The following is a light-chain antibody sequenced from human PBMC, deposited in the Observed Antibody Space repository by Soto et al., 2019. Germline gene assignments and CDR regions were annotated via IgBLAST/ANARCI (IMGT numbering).Light chain of an antibody. CDR2: AAS. CDR1: QGISNY. CDR3: QKYNSAPLVT. J-gene: IGKJ3*01. V-gene: IGKV1-27*01. Sequence: DIQMTQSPSSLSASVGDRVTITCRASQGISNYLAWYQQKPGKVPKLLIYAASTLQSGVPSRFSGSGSGTDLPLTISSLQPEDVATYYCQKYNSAPLVTFGPGTKVDIK.